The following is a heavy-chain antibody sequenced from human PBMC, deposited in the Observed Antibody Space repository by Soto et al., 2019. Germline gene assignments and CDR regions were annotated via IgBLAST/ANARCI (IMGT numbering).Heavy chain of an antibody. CDR1: GRSISSYY. D-gene: IGHD6-13*01. J-gene: IGHJ5*02. CDR3: ARHSKAAGKNWFDP. V-gene: IGHV4-59*08. Sequence: SETLSLTCTLSGRSISSYYWSWIRQPPGKGLEWIGYIYYSGSTNYNPSLKSRVTISVDTSKNQFSLKLSSVTAADTAVYYCARHSKAAGKNWFDPWGQGTLVTVS. CDR2: IYYSGST.